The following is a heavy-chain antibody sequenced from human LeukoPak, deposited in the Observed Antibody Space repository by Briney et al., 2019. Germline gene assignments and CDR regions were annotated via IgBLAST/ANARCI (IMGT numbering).Heavy chain of an antibody. CDR2: INHSGST. CDR1: GGSFSGYY. CDR3: ARGLPNWFDP. J-gene: IGHJ5*02. V-gene: IGHV4-34*01. Sequence: SETLSLTCAVYGGSFSGYYWSWIRQPPGKWLEWIGEINHSGSTNYNPSLKSRVTISVDTSKNQFSLKLSSVTAADTAVYYCARGLPNWFDPWGQGTLVTVSS.